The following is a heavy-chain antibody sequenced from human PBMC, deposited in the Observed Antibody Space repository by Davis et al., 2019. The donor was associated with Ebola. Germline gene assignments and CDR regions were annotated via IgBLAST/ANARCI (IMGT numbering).Heavy chain of an antibody. CDR1: GESFSGYY. D-gene: IGHD4-17*01. CDR3: ATDYGAS. J-gene: IGHJ4*02. Sequence: SETLSLTCAVYGESFSGYYWSWIRQPPGKGLEWIGEINHSGSTNYNPSLKSRVTMSVDTSKNQFSLKLTSVIAADTAVYYCATDYGASWGQGTLVTVSS. CDR2: INHSGST. V-gene: IGHV4-34*01.